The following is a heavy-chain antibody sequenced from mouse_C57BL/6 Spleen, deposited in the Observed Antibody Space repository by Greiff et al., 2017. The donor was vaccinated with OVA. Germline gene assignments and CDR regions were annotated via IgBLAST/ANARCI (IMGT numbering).Heavy chain of an antibody. D-gene: IGHD1-1*01. CDR3: TRRYYGSSYEDYFDY. Sequence: EVPVVESGEGLVKPGGSLKLSCAASGFTFSSYAMSWVRQTPEKRLEWVAYISSGGDYISYADTVKGRFTISRDNARNTLYLQMSSLKSEDTAMYYCTRRYYGSSYEDYFDYWGQGTTLTVSS. CDR2: ISSGGDYI. V-gene: IGHV5-9-1*02. CDR1: GFTFSSYA. J-gene: IGHJ2*01.